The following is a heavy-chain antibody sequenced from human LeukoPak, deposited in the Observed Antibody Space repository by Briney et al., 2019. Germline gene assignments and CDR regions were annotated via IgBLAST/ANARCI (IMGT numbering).Heavy chain of an antibody. D-gene: IGHD2/OR15-2a*01. Sequence: ASAKVSCKASGGGFTFTSHDITWVRQAPGQGLEWMAGIIPIYGSASYAQKFQGRVTVTSDESTRTVYMELSSLRSEDTAVYYCAGFFYDESHDAFDLWGQGTMVTVSS. CDR1: GGGFTFTSHD. J-gene: IGHJ3*01. V-gene: IGHV1-69*13. CDR2: IIPIYGSA. CDR3: AGFFYDESHDAFDL.